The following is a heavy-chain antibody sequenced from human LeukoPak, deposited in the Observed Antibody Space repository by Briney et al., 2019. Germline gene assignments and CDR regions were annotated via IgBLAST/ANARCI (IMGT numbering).Heavy chain of an antibody. D-gene: IGHD3-22*01. CDR2: ISSSSSAI. CDR3: ASGTYYYDSSGYYFYY. V-gene: IGHV3-48*01. Sequence: GGSLRLSCAASGFTFSSYSMNWVRQAPGKGLEWISYISSSSSAIYYADSVKGRFTISRDNSKNTLYLQMNSLRAEDTAVYYCASGTYYYDSSGYYFYYWGQGTLVTVSS. J-gene: IGHJ4*02. CDR1: GFTFSSYS.